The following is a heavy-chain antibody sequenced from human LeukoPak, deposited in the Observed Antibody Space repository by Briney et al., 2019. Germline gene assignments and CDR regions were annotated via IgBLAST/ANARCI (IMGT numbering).Heavy chain of an antibody. CDR2: IYYTGST. V-gene: IGHV4-59*01. CDR3: GRFGILTGAFDY. J-gene: IGHJ4*02. D-gene: IGHD3-9*01. Sequence: SETLSLTCTVSGGSISRDYWSWIRQPPGKGLEWIGYIYYTGSTNYNPSLKSGVTISVDTSKNQFSLKLSSVTAADTAVYYCGRFGILTGAFDYWGQGILVTVSS. CDR1: GGSISRDY.